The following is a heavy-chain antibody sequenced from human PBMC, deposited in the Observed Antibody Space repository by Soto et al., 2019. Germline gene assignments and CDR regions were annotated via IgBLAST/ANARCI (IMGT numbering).Heavy chain of an antibody. J-gene: IGHJ4*02. CDR2: ISYDGSNK. CDR1: GFTFRSYG. V-gene: IGHV3-30*18. CDR3: AKNQLWFGELGHYFDY. D-gene: IGHD3-10*01. Sequence: QVQLVEPGEGVVQPGRSLRLSCAASGFTFRSYGMHWFRQAPGKGLEWVAVISYDGSNKYYADSVKGRFTISRDNSKNTRYLQMNSLIAEDTAVYYCAKNQLWFGELGHYFDYWGQGTLVTVSS.